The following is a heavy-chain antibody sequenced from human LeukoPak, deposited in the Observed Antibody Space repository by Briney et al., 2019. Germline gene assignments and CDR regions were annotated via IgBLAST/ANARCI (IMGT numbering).Heavy chain of an antibody. CDR2: ISGDGGST. CDR1: GFTFDDYA. J-gene: IGHJ6*02. CDR3: AKDINPRWLRFVDYYYYGMDV. D-gene: IGHD5-12*01. V-gene: IGHV3-43*02. Sequence: PGGSLRLSCAASGFTFDDYAMHWVRQAPGKGLEWVSLISGDGGSTYYADSVKGRFTISRDNSKNSLYLQMNSLRTEDTALYYCAKDINPRWLRFVDYYYYGMDVRGQGTTVTVSS.